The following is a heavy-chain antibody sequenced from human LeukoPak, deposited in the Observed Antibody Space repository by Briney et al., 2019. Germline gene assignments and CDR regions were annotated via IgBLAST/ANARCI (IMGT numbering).Heavy chain of an antibody. J-gene: IGHJ6*04. V-gene: IGHV3-7*01. CDR2: IKQDGGEK. CDR1: GFTFSSWW. D-gene: IGHD5-12*01. Sequence: GSLRLSCAVSGFTFSSWWMTWVRQAPGKGLEWVANIKQDGGEKNYVDSVKGRFTISRDNAKNSLDLQMNRLRAEDTAVYYCARGHIGMDVWGKGTTVTVSS. CDR3: ARGHIGMDV.